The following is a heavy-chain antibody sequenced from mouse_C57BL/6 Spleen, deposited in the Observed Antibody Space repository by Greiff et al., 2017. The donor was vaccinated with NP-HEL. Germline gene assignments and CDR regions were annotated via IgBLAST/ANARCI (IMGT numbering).Heavy chain of an antibody. CDR3: AVVAKDYAMDY. Sequence: EVKVVESGGDLVKPGGSLKLSCAASGFTFSSYGMSWVRQTPDKRLEWVATISSGGSYTYYPDSVKGRFTISRDNAKNTLYLQMSSLKSEDTAMYYCAVVAKDYAMDYWGQGTSVTVSS. CDR2: ISSGGSYT. D-gene: IGHD1-1*01. CDR1: GFTFSSYG. J-gene: IGHJ4*01. V-gene: IGHV5-6*01.